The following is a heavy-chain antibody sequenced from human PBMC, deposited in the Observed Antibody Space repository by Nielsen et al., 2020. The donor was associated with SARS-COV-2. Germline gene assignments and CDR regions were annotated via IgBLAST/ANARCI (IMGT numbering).Heavy chain of an antibody. Sequence: SETLSLTCSVSGYSFSSGSYWGWIRQPPGKGLKWIGTIYRTGSSYYNPSLKSRVTISVDTSKNQFSLKLTSVTAADTAVYYCARGGYGDYAFDSWGQGTLVTVSS. D-gene: IGHD4-17*01. CDR3: ARGGYGDYAFDS. J-gene: IGHJ4*02. V-gene: IGHV4-38-2*02. CDR1: GYSFSSGSY. CDR2: IYRTGSS.